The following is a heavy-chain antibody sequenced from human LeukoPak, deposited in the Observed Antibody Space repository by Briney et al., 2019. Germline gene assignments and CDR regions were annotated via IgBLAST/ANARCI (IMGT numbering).Heavy chain of an antibody. V-gene: IGHV3-30*04. CDR1: GFTFSSYA. J-gene: IGHJ4*02. Sequence: GGSLRLSCAASGFTFSSYAMHWVRQAPGKGLEWVAVISYDGSNKYYADSVKSRFTISRDNSKNTLYLQMNSLRAEDTAVYYCARVIVSSGDYWGQGTLVTVSS. D-gene: IGHD3-22*01. CDR3: ARVIVSSGDY. CDR2: ISYDGSNK.